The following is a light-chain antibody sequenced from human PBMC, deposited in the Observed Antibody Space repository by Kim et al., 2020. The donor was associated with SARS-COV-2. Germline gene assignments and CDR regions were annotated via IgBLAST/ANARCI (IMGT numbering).Light chain of an antibody. J-gene: IGKJ1*01. CDR2: GAS. CDR3: QQYGGPPRT. V-gene: IGKV3-20*01. Sequence: SPGGGATLSCRASQTVSSDYLAWYQQKPGQAPRLLIYGASSRAAGIPDRFSGRGSGTDFTLIITRLEPEDFAVYFCQQYGGPPRTFGQGTKVDIK. CDR1: QTVSSDY.